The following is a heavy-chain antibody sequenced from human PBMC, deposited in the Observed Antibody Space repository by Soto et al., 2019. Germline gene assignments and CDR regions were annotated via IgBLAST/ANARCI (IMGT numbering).Heavy chain of an antibody. Sequence: GGSLRLSCAASGFTFSGSAMHWVRQASGKGLEWVGRSRSKANSYATAYAASVKRRFTISRDDSKNTAYLQMNSLKTEDTAVYYCTRHSPSGSGYVTTYYFYGMDVCGQGTTVTDSS. CDR1: GFTFSGSA. V-gene: IGHV3-73*01. CDR3: TRHSPSGSGYVTTYYFYGMDV. J-gene: IGHJ6*02. CDR2: SRSKANSYAT. D-gene: IGHD5-12*01.